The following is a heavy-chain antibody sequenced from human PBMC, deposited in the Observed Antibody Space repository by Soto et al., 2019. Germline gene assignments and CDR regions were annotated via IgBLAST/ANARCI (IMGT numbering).Heavy chain of an antibody. V-gene: IGHV4-34*01. Sequence: SETLSLTCAVYGGSFSGYYWSWIRQPPGKGLEWIGEINHSGSTNYNPSLKSRVTISVDTSKNQFSLKLSSVTAADTAVYYCARGQITMVRGVIPRRYYYYGMDVWGQGTTVTVYS. J-gene: IGHJ6*02. CDR1: GGSFSGYY. CDR2: INHSGST. CDR3: ARGQITMVRGVIPRRYYYYGMDV. D-gene: IGHD3-10*01.